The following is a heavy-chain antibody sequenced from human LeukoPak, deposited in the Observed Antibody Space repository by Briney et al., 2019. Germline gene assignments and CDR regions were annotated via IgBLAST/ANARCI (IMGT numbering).Heavy chain of an antibody. CDR1: GYTFTSYD. D-gene: IGHD3-3*01. Sequence: ASVKVSCTASGYTFTSYDINWVRQATGQGLEWMGWMNPNSGNTGYAQKFQGRVTMTRNTSISTAYMELSSLRSEDTAVYYCARHDFWSGYPLLYYYGMDVWGQGTTVTVSS. V-gene: IGHV1-8*01. J-gene: IGHJ6*02. CDR2: MNPNSGNT. CDR3: ARHDFWSGYPLLYYYGMDV.